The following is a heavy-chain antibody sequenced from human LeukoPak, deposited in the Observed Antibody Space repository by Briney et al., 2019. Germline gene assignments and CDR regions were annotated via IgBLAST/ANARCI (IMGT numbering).Heavy chain of an antibody. Sequence: GGSLRLSCATSGFTFSSYAMSWVRQAPGKGLEWVSVIYTGGSTYYADSVKGRFTISRDNSKNTLYLQMNSLRAEDTAVYYCARGGNYYNWFDPWGQGTLVTVSS. V-gene: IGHV3-53*01. D-gene: IGHD3-22*01. J-gene: IGHJ5*02. CDR2: IYTGGST. CDR1: GFTFSSYA. CDR3: ARGGNYYNWFDP.